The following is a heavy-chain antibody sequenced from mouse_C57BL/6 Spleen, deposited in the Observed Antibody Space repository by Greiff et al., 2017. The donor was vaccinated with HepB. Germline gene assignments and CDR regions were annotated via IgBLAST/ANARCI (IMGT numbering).Heavy chain of an antibody. Sequence: QVQLQQPGAELVKPGASVKLSCKASGYTFTSYWMHWVKQRPGQGLEWIGMIHPNSGSTNYNEKFKSKATLTVDKSSSTAYMQLSSLTSEDSAVYYCARSPYDGYYEHYAMDYWGQGTSVTVSS. J-gene: IGHJ4*01. V-gene: IGHV1-64*01. CDR1: GYTFTSYW. CDR3: ARSPYDGYYEHYAMDY. CDR2: IHPNSGST. D-gene: IGHD2-3*01.